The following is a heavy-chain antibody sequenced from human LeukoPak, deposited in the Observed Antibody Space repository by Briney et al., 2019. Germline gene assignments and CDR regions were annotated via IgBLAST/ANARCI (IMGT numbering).Heavy chain of an antibody. Sequence: PSQTLSLTCTVSGGSISSGSYYWSWIRQPAGRGLEWIGRIYTSGSTNYNPSLKSRVTISVDTSKNQFSLKLSSVTAADTAVYYCARNPGYYDSSGYYYTRAFDIWGQGTMVTVSS. CDR3: ARNPGYYDSSGYYYTRAFDI. V-gene: IGHV4-61*02. CDR2: IYTSGST. J-gene: IGHJ3*02. CDR1: GGSISSGSYY. D-gene: IGHD3-22*01.